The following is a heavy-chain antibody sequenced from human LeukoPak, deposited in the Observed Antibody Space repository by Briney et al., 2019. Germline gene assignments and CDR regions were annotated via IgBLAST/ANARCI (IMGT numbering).Heavy chain of an antibody. D-gene: IGHD2-2*02. Sequence: SETLSLTCTVSGGSISSGGYYWSWIRQHPGKGLEWIGYIYYSGSTYYNPSLKSRVTISVDTSKNRFSLKLSSVTAADTAVYYCARYQLLYLFDYWGQGTLVTVSS. CDR2: IYYSGST. J-gene: IGHJ4*02. V-gene: IGHV4-31*03. CDR3: ARYQLLYLFDY. CDR1: GGSISSGGYY.